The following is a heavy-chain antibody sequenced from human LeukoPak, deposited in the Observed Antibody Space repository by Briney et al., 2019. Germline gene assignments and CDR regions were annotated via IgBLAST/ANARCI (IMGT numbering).Heavy chain of an antibody. CDR3: ARRHIVANAFDI. CDR1: GYSISSGYY. J-gene: IGHJ3*02. Sequence: PSETLSLTCAVSGYSISSGYYWGWIRQPPGKGLEWIGSIYHSGSTYYNPSLKSRITISVDTSKNQFSLKLSSVTAADTAVYYCARRHIVANAFDIWGQGTMLTVSS. CDR2: IYHSGST. D-gene: IGHD2-21*01. V-gene: IGHV4-38-2*01.